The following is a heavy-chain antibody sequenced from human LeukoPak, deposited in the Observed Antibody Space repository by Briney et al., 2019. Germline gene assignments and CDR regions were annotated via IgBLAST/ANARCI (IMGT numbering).Heavy chain of an antibody. J-gene: IGHJ4*02. CDR2: ISYDGSNK. Sequence: GRSLRLSCAASGFTFSSYGMHWVRQAPGKGLEWVAVISYDGSNKYYADSVKGRFTISRDNSKNTLYLQMNSLRAEDTAVYYCARVGGDRVAYWGQGTLVTVSS. D-gene: IGHD4-17*01. V-gene: IGHV3-30*03. CDR3: ARVGGDRVAY. CDR1: GFTFSSYG.